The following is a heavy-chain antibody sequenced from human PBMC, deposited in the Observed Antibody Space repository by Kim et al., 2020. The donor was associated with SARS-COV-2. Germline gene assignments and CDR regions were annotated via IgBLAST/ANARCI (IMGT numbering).Heavy chain of an antibody. V-gene: IGHV4-34*01. CDR2: INHSGST. D-gene: IGHD2-21*01. Sequence: SETLSLTCAVYGGSFSGYYWSWIRQPPGKGLEWIGEINHSGSTNYNPSLKSRVTISVDTSKNQFSLKLSSVTAADTAVYYCARASMGWRTPYSFDYWGQGTLVTVSS. CDR3: ARASMGWRTPYSFDY. CDR1: GGSFSGYY. J-gene: IGHJ4*02.